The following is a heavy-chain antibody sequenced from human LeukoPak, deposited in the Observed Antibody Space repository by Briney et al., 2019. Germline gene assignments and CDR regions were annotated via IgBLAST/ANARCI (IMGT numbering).Heavy chain of an antibody. CDR3: ARGLGYCTSTTCLLPFDY. Sequence: GGSLRLSCAASGFTVSTYYMTWVRQAPGKGLECVSVIYSGGSTYYADSVKGRFTVSRDNSKNTLYLQMNSMRAEDTAMYYCARGLGYCTSTTCLLPFDYWGQGTLVTVSS. V-gene: IGHV3-53*01. D-gene: IGHD2-2*01. CDR1: GFTVSTYY. J-gene: IGHJ4*02. CDR2: IYSGGST.